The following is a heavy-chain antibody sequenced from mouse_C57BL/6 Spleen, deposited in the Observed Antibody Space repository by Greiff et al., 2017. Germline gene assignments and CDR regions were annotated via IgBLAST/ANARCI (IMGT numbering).Heavy chain of an antibody. J-gene: IGHJ4*01. CDR1: GYTFTTYP. D-gene: IGHD2-1*01. CDR3: ARGDYYGNEGAMDY. Sequence: VQLQESGAELVKPGASVKMSCKASGYTFTTYPIEWMKQNHGKSLEWIGNFHPYNDDTKYNEKFKGKATLTVEKSSSTAYMELSRLTSDDSAVYYCARGDYYGNEGAMDYWGQGTSVTVSS. V-gene: IGHV1-47*01. CDR2: FHPYNDDT.